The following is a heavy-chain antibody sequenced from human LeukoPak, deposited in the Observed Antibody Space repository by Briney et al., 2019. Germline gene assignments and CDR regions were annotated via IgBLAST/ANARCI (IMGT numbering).Heavy chain of an antibody. V-gene: IGHV4-34*01. D-gene: IGHD3-9*01. J-gene: IGHJ6*02. CDR3: ARGAEPDYDILTGYYIFYGMDV. Sequence: SETLSLTCAVYGGSFSGYYWSWIRQPPGKGLEWIGEINHSGSTNYNPSLKRRVTISVDTSKNQFSLKLSSVTAADTAVYYCARGAEPDYDILTGYYIFYGMDVWGQGTTVTVSS. CDR1: GGSFSGYY. CDR2: INHSGST.